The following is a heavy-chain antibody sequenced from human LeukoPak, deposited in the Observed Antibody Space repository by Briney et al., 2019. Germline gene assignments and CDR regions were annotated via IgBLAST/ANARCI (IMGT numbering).Heavy chain of an antibody. CDR2: INHSGST. CDR3: ARALPPKGYFDY. J-gene: IGHJ4*02. CDR1: GGSFSGYY. Sequence: PSETLSLTCAVYGGSFSGYYWSWIRQPPGKGLEWIGEINHSGSTNYNPSLKSRVTISVDTSKNQFSLKLSSVTAADTAVYYCARALPPKGYFDYWGQGTLVTVSS. V-gene: IGHV4-34*01.